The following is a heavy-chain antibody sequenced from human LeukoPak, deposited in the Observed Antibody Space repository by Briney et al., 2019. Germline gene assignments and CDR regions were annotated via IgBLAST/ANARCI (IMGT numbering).Heavy chain of an antibody. CDR2: IYYSGTT. CDR3: ARAGGYSGYASN. D-gene: IGHD5-12*01. Sequence: SETLSLTCTVSGGSISSYYWTWLRQPPGKGLEWIGYIYYSGTTYYNPSLKSRVTISLDTSKNKFSLNLTSENVADTAVYYCARAGGYSGYASNWGQGTLVTVSS. CDR1: GGSISSYY. V-gene: IGHV4-59*01. J-gene: IGHJ4*02.